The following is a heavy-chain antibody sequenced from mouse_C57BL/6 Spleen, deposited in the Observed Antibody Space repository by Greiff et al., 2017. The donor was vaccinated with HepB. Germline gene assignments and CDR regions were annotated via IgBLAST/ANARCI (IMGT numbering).Heavy chain of an antibody. D-gene: IGHD2-1*01. CDR3: ARWGNHWYFDV. CDR2: IYPGDGDT. J-gene: IGHJ1*03. Sequence: VMLVESGAELVKPGASVKISCKASGYAFSSYWMNWVKQRPGKGLEWIGQIYPGDGDTNYNGKFKGKATLTADKSSSTAYMQLSSLTSEDSAVYFCARWGNHWYFDVWGTGTTVTVSS. V-gene: IGHV1-80*01. CDR1: GYAFSSYW.